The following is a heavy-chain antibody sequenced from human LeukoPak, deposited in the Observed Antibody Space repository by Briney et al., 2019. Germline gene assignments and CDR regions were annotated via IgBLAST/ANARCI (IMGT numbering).Heavy chain of an antibody. D-gene: IGHD6-19*01. CDR2: IRYDGSNK. Sequence: PGGSLRLSCAASGFTFSSYGMHWVRQAPGKGLEWVAFIRYDGSNKYYADSVKGRFTISRDNSKNTLYLQMNSLRAEDTAVYYCAKDAGYSSGDFDYWGQGTLVTVSS. V-gene: IGHV3-30*02. J-gene: IGHJ4*02. CDR1: GFTFSSYG. CDR3: AKDAGYSSGDFDY.